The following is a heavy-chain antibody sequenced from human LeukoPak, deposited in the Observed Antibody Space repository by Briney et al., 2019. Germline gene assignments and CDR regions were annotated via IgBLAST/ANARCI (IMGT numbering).Heavy chain of an antibody. V-gene: IGHV4-59*01. Sequence: SETLSLTCTVSGGSISSYYWSWIRQPPGKGLEWIGYIYYSGSTNYNPSLKSRVTISVDTSKNQFSLKLSSVTAADTAVYYCARVAERITIFGVASWFDPWGQGTLVTVSS. CDR3: ARVAERITIFGVASWFDP. CDR1: GGSISSYY. J-gene: IGHJ5*02. CDR2: IYYSGST. D-gene: IGHD3-3*01.